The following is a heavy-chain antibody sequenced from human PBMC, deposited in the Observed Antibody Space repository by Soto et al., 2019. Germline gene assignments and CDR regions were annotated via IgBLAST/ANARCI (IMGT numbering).Heavy chain of an antibody. CDR1: GFTFSSYG. D-gene: IGHD4-17*01. J-gene: IGHJ4*02. Sequence: QVQLVESGGGVVQPGRSLRLSCAASGFTFSSYGMHWVRQAPGKGLEWVAVIWYDGSNKYYADSVKGRFTISRDNSKNTLYLQMNSLRAEDTAVYSCARGVTIHIWGMFDYWGQGTLVTVSS. CDR3: ARGVTIHIWGMFDY. CDR2: IWYDGSNK. V-gene: IGHV3-33*01.